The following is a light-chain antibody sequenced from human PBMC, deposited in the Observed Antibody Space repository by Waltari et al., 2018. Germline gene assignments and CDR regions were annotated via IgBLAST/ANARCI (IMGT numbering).Light chain of an antibody. V-gene: IGLV2-23*02. CDR3: CSYAGSSTLWV. J-gene: IGLJ3*02. Sequence: QSALTQPASVSGSPGQSITISCTGTRSDVGSYNLFFWYQQHPGKAPKLMIYEVSKGPSGVSSRFSGSKSGNTASLTISGLQAEDEADYYCCSYAGSSTLWVFGGGTKLTVL. CDR1: RSDVGSYNL. CDR2: EVS.